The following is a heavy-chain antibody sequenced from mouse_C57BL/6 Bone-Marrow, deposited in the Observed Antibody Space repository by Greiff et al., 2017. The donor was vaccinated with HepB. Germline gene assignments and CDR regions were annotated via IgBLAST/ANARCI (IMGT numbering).Heavy chain of an antibody. CDR1: GFSFNTYA. V-gene: IGHV10-1*01. J-gene: IGHJ4*01. D-gene: IGHD1-3*01. CDR3: VRRDNYWAMDY. CDR2: IRSKSNNYST. Sequence: EVKLQESGGGLVQPKASLKLSCAASGFSFNTYAMNWVRQAPGKGLEWVARIRSKSNNYSTYYADSVKDRFTISRADSESMLYLQMNNLKTEDTAMYYCVRRDNYWAMDYWGQGTSVTVSS.